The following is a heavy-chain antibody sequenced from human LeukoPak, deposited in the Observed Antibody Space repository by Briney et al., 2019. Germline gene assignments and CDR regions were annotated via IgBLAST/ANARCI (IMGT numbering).Heavy chain of an antibody. CDR3: ATTGAIVGAMGGAY. D-gene: IGHD1-26*01. CDR1: GGSITSSSYY. J-gene: IGHJ4*02. Sequence: PSETLSLTCTVSGGSITSSSYYWGWIRQPPGKGLEWIGSIYYSGSTYYNPSLKSRVTISVDASKNQFSLKLSPVTAADTAVYYCATTGAIVGAMGGAYWGQGTLVTVSS. CDR2: IYYSGST. V-gene: IGHV4-39*01.